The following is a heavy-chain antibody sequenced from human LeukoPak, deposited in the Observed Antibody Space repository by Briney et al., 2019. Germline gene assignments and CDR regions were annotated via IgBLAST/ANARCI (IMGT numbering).Heavy chain of an antibody. CDR2: INHSGST. Sequence: SETLSLTCAVYGGSFSGSYWSWIRQPPGKGLEWIGEINHSGSTNYNPSLKSRVTISVDTSKNQFSLKLSSVTAADTAVYYCARVSYCSSTSCYDAFDIWGQGTMVTVSS. CDR1: GGSFSGSY. V-gene: IGHV4-34*01. D-gene: IGHD2-2*01. CDR3: ARVSYCSSTSCYDAFDI. J-gene: IGHJ3*02.